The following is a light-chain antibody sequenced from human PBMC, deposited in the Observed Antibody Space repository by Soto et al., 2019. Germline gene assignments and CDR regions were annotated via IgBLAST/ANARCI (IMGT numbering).Light chain of an antibody. CDR3: HQYNFWPT. J-gene: IGKJ1*01. Sequence: EIVMTQSPATLSVSPGERATPSCRASQSVSSNLAWYQQKPGQSPRLLIYGTSTRATGIPARFSGSGSGTEFTLTISSLQSEDFAVYYCHQYNFWPTFGQGTKVDI. CDR2: GTS. CDR1: QSVSSN. V-gene: IGKV3-15*01.